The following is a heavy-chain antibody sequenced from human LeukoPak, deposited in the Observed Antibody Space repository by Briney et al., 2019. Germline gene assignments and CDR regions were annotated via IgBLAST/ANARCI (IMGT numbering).Heavy chain of an antibody. J-gene: IGHJ4*02. V-gene: IGHV3-30*03. D-gene: IGHD1-7*01. Sequence: GGSLRLSCAASGFTFSSYGMRWVRQAPGRGLEWVAVISYDGSNKYYADSVRGRFTNSRDNSTNTLYLQMNSLRAEDTAVYYCATVITGTTLVVDYWGQGTLVTVSS. CDR1: GFTFSSYG. CDR3: ATVITGTTLVVDY. CDR2: ISYDGSNK.